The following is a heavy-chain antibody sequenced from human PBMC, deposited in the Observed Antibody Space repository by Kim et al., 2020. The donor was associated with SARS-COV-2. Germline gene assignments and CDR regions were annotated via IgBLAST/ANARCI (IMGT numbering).Heavy chain of an antibody. D-gene: IGHD6-19*01. J-gene: IGHJ4*02. CDR3: ARLSSGWFEY. CDR1: GGSISSSSYY. CDR2: IYYTGST. Sequence: SETLSLTCSVSGGSISSSSYYWGWIRQPPGKGLEWIGRIYYTGSTYYNPSLKSRVTISVDTSKNQFSVRLSSVTAADTAVYYCARLSSGWFEYWGQGTLVTVSS. V-gene: IGHV4-39*01.